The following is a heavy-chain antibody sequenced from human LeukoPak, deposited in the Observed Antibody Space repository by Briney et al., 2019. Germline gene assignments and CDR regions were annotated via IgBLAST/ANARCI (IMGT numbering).Heavy chain of an antibody. D-gene: IGHD2-15*01. V-gene: IGHV5-51*01. CDR3: ARAGYCSGGSCYSGAFDI. Sequence: GESLKISCKGSGYSFTSYWIGWVRQMPGKGLEWMGIIYPGDSDTRYSPSFQGQVTISADKSISTAYLQWSSLKASDTAMYYCARAGYCSGGSCYSGAFDIWGQGTMVTVSS. CDR2: IYPGDSDT. CDR1: GYSFTSYW. J-gene: IGHJ3*02.